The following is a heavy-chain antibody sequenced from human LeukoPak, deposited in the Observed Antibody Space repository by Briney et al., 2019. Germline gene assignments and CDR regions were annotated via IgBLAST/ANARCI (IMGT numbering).Heavy chain of an antibody. CDR1: GGSISSYY. V-gene: IGHV4-59*01. Sequence: PETLSLTCTVSGGSISSYYWSWIRQPPGKGLEWIGYIYYSGSTNYNPSLKSRVTISVDTSKNQFSLKLSSVTAADTAVYYCARTRGYYDSSGYTYDAFDIWGQGTMVTVSS. CDR3: ARTRGYYDSSGYTYDAFDI. CDR2: IYYSGST. J-gene: IGHJ3*02. D-gene: IGHD3-22*01.